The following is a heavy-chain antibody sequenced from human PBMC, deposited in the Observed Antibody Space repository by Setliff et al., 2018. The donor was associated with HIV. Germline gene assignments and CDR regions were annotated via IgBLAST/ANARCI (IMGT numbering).Heavy chain of an antibody. CDR2: INTHSGYT. V-gene: IGHV1-18*01. Sequence: ASVKVSCKASGYTFNNYGISWVRQAPGQGLEWMGWINTHSGYTNYAQNVQGRVTMTTDTSTSTAYMELRSLRSDDTAVYYCAREIGDYYDSSGYYPPTDYYYGMDVWGQGTTVTVSS. J-gene: IGHJ6*02. CDR3: AREIGDYYDSSGYYPPTDYYYGMDV. CDR1: GYTFNNYG. D-gene: IGHD3-22*01.